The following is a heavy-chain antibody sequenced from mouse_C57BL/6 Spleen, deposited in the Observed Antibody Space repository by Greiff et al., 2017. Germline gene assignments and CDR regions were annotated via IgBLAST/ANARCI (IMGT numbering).Heavy chain of an antibody. CDR3: ARSDYDYDSTYFDY. V-gene: IGHV1-82*01. CDR1: GYAFSSSW. Sequence: QVQLKESGPELVKPGASVKISCKASGYAFSSSWMNWVKQRPGKGLEWIGRIYPGDGDTNYNGKFKGEATLTADKSSSTAYMQLSSLTSEDSAVYFCARSDYDYDSTYFDYWGQGTTLTVSS. D-gene: IGHD2-4*01. CDR2: IYPGDGDT. J-gene: IGHJ2*01.